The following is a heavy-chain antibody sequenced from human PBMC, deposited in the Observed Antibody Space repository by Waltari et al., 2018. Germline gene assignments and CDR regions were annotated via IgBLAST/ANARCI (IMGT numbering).Heavy chain of an antibody. CDR3: ARGGFGEDV. CDR1: GFTFSSYG. V-gene: IGHV3-33*01. D-gene: IGHD3-10*01. J-gene: IGHJ6*02. Sequence: QVQLVESGGGVVQPGRSLRLSCAASGFTFSSYGMHWVRQAPGKGLGWVAVIWYDGSNKYYADSVKGRFTISRDNSKNTLYLQMNSLRAEDTAVYYCARGGFGEDVWGQGTTVTVSS. CDR2: IWYDGSNK.